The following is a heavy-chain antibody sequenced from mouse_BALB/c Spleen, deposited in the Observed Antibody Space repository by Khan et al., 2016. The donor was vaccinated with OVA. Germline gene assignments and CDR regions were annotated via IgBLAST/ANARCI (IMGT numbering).Heavy chain of an antibody. CDR3: AASGGTTGADY. CDR1: GYAFSSYW. D-gene: IGHD1-1*01. J-gene: IGHJ2*01. Sequence: QVQLKQSGAELVRPGSSVKISCKASGYAFSSYWMNWVKQRPGQGLEWIGQIYPGDGDTNYNGKFKGKATLTADKSSSTAYMQLSSLTSEDTATYYCAASGGTTGADYWGQGTTLTVSS. V-gene: IGHV1-80*01. CDR2: IYPGDGDT.